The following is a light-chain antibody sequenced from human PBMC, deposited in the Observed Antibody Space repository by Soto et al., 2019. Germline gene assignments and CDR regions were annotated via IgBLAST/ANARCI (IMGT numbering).Light chain of an antibody. CDR2: DAS. CDR3: QQRSNWRLVIT. Sequence: EIVLTQSPATLSLSPGERATLSCRASQTFSSHLAWYQQKPGQAPRLLIYDASKRATGIPSRFSGRGSGTDSNHTISNLEPEDFAVYYCQQRSNWRLVITFGQGTRLEIK. CDR1: QTFSSH. V-gene: IGKV3-11*01. J-gene: IGKJ5*01.